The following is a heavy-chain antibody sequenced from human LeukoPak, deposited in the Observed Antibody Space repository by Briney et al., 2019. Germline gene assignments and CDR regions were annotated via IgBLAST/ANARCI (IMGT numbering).Heavy chain of an antibody. J-gene: IGHJ4*02. Sequence: GASVKVSCKASGYTFTSYDINWVRQATGQGLEWMGWMNPNSGNTGYAQKFQGRVTMTRNTSISTAYMELSSLRSEDTAVYYCARGGLSNYESSGYYFIFEYWGQGTLVNVLS. CDR2: MNPNSGNT. V-gene: IGHV1-8*01. CDR1: GYTFTSYD. D-gene: IGHD3-22*01. CDR3: ARGGLSNYESSGYYFIFEY.